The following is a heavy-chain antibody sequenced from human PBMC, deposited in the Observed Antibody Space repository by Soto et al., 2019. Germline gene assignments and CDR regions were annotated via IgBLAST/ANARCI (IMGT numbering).Heavy chain of an antibody. J-gene: IGHJ6*02. CDR2: INHSGST. D-gene: IGHD3-10*01. CDR3: ARFGSGSASPYYYGMDV. V-gene: IGHV4-34*01. CDR1: GGSFSGYY. Sequence: QVQLQQWGAGLLKPSETLSLTCAVYGGSFSGYYWSWIRQPPGKGLEWIGEINHSGSTNYNPSLKSRVTISVDTSKNQFSLKLSSVTAADTAVYYCARFGSGSASPYYYGMDVWGQGTTVTVSS.